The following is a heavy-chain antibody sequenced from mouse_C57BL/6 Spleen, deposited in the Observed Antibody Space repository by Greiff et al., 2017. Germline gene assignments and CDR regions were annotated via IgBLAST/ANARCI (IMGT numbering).Heavy chain of an antibody. CDR1: GFSLTSYG. Sequence: QVQLQQSGPGLVQPSQSLSITCTASGFSLTSYGVHWVRQSPGKGLEWLGVIWRGGSTDYNAAFMSRLSITKDYSKSQVFFKMNSRQADDTAIYYCAKPNYGNSLYYAMDYWGQGTSVTVSS. CDR2: IWRGGST. D-gene: IGHD1-1*01. CDR3: AKPNYGNSLYYAMDY. V-gene: IGHV2-5*01. J-gene: IGHJ4*01.